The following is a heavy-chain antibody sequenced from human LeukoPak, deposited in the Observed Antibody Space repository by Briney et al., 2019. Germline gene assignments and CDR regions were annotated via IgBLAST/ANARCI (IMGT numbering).Heavy chain of an antibody. Sequence: PGGSLRLSCAASGFTFSSYGMSWVRQAPGKGLEWVSAISGSGGGTYYAGSVKGRFTIARDNSKNTLYLQMNSLRAEDTAVYYCAISTSGSFGYWGQGTLVTVSS. CDR1: GFTFSSYG. V-gene: IGHV3-23*01. CDR3: AISTSGSFGY. D-gene: IGHD6-19*01. CDR2: ISGSGGGT. J-gene: IGHJ4*02.